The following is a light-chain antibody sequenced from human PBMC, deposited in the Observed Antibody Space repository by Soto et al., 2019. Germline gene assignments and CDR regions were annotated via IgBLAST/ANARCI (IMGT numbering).Light chain of an antibody. CDR2: EVS. J-gene: IGLJ1*01. V-gene: IGLV2-8*01. Sequence: QSVLTQPPSASGSPGQSVTISCTGTSSDVGGYNYVSWYQQHPDKAPKLMIYEVSKRPSGVPDRFSGSKSGNTASLTVSGLQAEDEADYYCSSYAGSNNFRVFGTGTKLTVL. CDR3: SSYAGSNNFRV. CDR1: SSDVGGYNY.